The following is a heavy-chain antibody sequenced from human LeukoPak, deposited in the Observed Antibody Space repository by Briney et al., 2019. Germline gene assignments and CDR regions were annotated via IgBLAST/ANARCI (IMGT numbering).Heavy chain of an antibody. CDR3: ARAHPSYDILTGYYRPYYFDY. D-gene: IGHD3-9*01. CDR1: GGSISSSSYY. V-gene: IGHV4-39*07. J-gene: IGHJ4*02. Sequence: PSETLSLTCTVSGGSISSSSYYWGWIRQPPGKGLEWIGSIYYSGSTYYNPSLKSRVTISVDTSKNQFSLKLSSVTAADTAVYYCARAHPSYDILTGYYRPYYFDYWGQGTLVTVSS. CDR2: IYYSGST.